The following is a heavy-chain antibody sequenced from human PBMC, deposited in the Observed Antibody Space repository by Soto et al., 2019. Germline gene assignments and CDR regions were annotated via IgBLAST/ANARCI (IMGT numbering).Heavy chain of an antibody. CDR3: ARDRVVAATYYYYYMDV. CDR1: GGSISSGGYY. Sequence: QVQLQESGPGLVKPSQTLSLTCTVSGGSISSGGYYWSWIRQHPGKGLEWIGYIYYSGSTYYNPSLKSRVTISVDTSKNQFSLKLSSVTAADTAVYYCARDRVVAATYYYYYMDVWGKGTTVTVSS. D-gene: IGHD2-15*01. CDR2: IYYSGST. J-gene: IGHJ6*03. V-gene: IGHV4-31*03.